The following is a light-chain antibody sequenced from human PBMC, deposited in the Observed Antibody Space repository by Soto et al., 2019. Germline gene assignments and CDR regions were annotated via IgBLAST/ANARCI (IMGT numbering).Light chain of an antibody. V-gene: IGKV3-20*01. Sequence: EIVLTQSPGTLSLSPVEGATLSCRASQSVSSSSLAWYQQKPGQAPRLLIYGASSRATGIPDRFSGSGSGTDFTLTISSLEPEDFAVYYCQHYDSSRTFGQGTKVDIK. CDR2: GAS. CDR3: QHYDSSRT. J-gene: IGKJ1*01. CDR1: QSVSSSS.